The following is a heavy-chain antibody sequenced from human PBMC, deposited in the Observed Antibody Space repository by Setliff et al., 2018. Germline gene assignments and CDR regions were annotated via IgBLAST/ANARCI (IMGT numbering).Heavy chain of an antibody. J-gene: IGHJ6*03. CDR1: GFTFSRYD. CDR2: TAAAGDT. CDR3: AKLVWLTTWYYMDV. Sequence: GGSLRLSCAASGFTFSRYDIHWVRQVTGKGLEWVSGTAAAGDTYYADSVKGRFTISRENAKNSFYLQMNSLTAGDTAVYYCAKLVWLTTWYYMDVWGKGTTVTVSS. D-gene: IGHD5-18*01. V-gene: IGHV3-13*04.